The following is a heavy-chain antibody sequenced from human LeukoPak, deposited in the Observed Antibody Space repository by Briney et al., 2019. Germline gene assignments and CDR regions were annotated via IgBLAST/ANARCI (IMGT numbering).Heavy chain of an antibody. CDR1: GGTFSSYA. V-gene: IGHV1-69*06. CDR2: IIPIFGTA. CDR3: ASTEVGSSGWPGSKTTRNYYMDV. D-gene: IGHD6-19*01. Sequence: GASVKVSCKASGGTFSSYAISWVRQAPGQGLEWMGGIIPIFGTANYAQKFQGRVTITADKSTSTAYMELSSLRSEDTAVYYCASTEVGSSGWPGSKTTRNYYMDVWGKGTTVTVSS. J-gene: IGHJ6*03.